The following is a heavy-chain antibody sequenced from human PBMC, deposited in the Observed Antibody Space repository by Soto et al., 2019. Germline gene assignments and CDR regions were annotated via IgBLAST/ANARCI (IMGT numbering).Heavy chain of an antibody. Sequence: GGSLRLSCVTSGFTFSDYYMSWIRQAPGKGLEFVSYISPKGTYRTYADSVKGRFTISRDNAKNSLYLQVNSLRAEDTAVYYCSRGGGGGLFDLWGQGILATVSS. CDR1: GFTFSDYY. D-gene: IGHD2-21*01. J-gene: IGHJ5*02. V-gene: IGHV3-11*06. CDR3: SRGGGGGLFDL. CDR2: ISPKGTYR.